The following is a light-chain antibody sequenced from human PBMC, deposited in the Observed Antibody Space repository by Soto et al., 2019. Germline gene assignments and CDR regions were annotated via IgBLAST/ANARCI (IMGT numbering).Light chain of an antibody. CDR2: GAS. CDR1: QTISNTY. V-gene: IGKV3-20*01. CDR3: QPYVTSPPGYT. Sequence: EIVLAQSPGTLSLSPGERATLSCRTSQTISNTYLAWYQHKPGQAPRLLIYGASNRATGIPDRFSGSGSGTDFSLTIGRVEPEDFAVYYCQPYVTSPPGYTFGQGTRLETK. J-gene: IGKJ2*01.